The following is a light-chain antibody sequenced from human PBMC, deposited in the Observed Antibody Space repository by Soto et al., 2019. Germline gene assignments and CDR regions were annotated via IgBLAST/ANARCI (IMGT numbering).Light chain of an antibody. J-gene: IGKJ1*01. CDR2: GAS. Sequence: EIVMTQAPATLSVSPGERVTLSCRASQSGSSNLAWYQQKPGQAPRLLIYGASTRATGIPAMFSGRASGPEFTLAISSLKSEDFAVYYCQHDDNWPRTFGQGTKVEI. V-gene: IGKV3-15*01. CDR3: QHDDNWPRT. CDR1: QSGSSN.